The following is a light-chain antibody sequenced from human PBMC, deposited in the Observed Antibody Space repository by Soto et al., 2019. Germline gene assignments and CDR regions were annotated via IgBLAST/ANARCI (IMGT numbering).Light chain of an antibody. V-gene: IGKV3-15*01. Sequence: LVITHSPATLSVSPGERATLSCRASQSVSSNLAWYQQKPGQAPRLLIYGASTRATGIPARFSGSGSGTEFTLTISSLQSEDFAVYYCQQYNNWPITFGQGTRLEIK. CDR2: GAS. J-gene: IGKJ5*01. CDR1: QSVSSN. CDR3: QQYNNWPIT.